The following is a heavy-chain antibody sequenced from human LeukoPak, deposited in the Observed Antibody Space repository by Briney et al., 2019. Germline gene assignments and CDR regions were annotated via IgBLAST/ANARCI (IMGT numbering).Heavy chain of an antibody. CDR1: RFTFSNYW. Sequence: GGSLRLSCEGSRFTFSNYWMGWVRQAPGKGLQWVANIKTDGSEKYYVDSVKGRFTISRDNSKNTLYLQMNSLRAEDTAVYYCAKDSLRWPLGNAFDIWGQGTMVTVSS. CDR2: IKTDGSEK. D-gene: IGHD4-23*01. J-gene: IGHJ3*02. V-gene: IGHV3-7*03. CDR3: AKDSLRWPLGNAFDI.